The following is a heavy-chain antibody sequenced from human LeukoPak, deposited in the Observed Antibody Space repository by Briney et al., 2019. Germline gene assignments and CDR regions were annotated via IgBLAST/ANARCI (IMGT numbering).Heavy chain of an antibody. Sequence: ASVKVSCKASGYTFTSYDINWVRQATGQGLERMGWMNPNSGNTGYAQKFQGRVTMTRSTSISTAYMELSSLRFEDTAVYYCTRSVRNGHIDYWGQGTLVTVSS. CDR3: TRSVRNGHIDY. CDR2: MNPNSGNT. CDR1: GYTFTSYD. J-gene: IGHJ4*02. V-gene: IGHV1-8*02. D-gene: IGHD2-21*01.